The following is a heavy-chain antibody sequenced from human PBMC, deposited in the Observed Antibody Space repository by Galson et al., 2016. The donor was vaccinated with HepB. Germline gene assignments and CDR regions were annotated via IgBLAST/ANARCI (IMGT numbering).Heavy chain of an antibody. D-gene: IGHD3-9*01. CDR1: GYTFTSYA. V-gene: IGHV1-18*01. CDR2: ISAYNGNT. Sequence: SVKVSCKASGYTFTSYAISWVRQAPGQGLEWMGWISAYNGNTNYAQKFQGRVTMTTDTSTSTAYMELRSLRSDDTAVYYGARDSLIGYDILTGPNYYYSGLDVWGHGTTVTVSS. J-gene: IGHJ6*02. CDR3: ARDSLIGYDILTGPNYYYSGLDV.